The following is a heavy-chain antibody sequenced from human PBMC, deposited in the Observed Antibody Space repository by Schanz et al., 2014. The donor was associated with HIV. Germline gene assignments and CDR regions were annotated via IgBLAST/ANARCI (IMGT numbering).Heavy chain of an antibody. D-gene: IGHD3-22*01. J-gene: IGHJ3*02. CDR1: GGLFSGNY. Sequence: QVRLQQWGAGLLKPSGTLSLTCAAYGGLFSGNYWSWVRQSPGKGLQWIGEIDDAGNTNYEPSLKSRIPISVETSKRQFSLKMTSVSAADTAVYYCAAAWGYYYDSSGYQGAAFDIWGQGTMVTVSS. CDR2: IDDAGNT. V-gene: IGHV4-34*01. CDR3: AAAWGYYYDSSGYQGAAFDI.